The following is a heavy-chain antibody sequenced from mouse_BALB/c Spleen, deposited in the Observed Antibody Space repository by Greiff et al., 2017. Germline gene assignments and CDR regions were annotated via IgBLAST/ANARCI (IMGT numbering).Heavy chain of an antibody. Sequence: EVKVVESGGGLVQPGGSRKLSCAASGFTFSSFGMHWVRQAPEKGLEWVAYISSGSSTIYYADTVKGRFTISRDNPKNTLFLQMTSLRSEDTAMYYCARRTYYYGSSYGGAMDYWGQGTSVTVSS. V-gene: IGHV5-17*02. CDR2: ISSGSSTI. CDR1: GFTFSSFG. CDR3: ARRTYYYGSSYGGAMDY. D-gene: IGHD1-1*01. J-gene: IGHJ4*01.